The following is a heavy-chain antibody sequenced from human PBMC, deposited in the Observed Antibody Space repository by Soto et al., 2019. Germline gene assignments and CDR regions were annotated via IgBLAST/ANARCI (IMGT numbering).Heavy chain of an antibody. CDR3: ARIAVAAEGYWFDP. Sequence: ASVKVSCKASGYTFTSYGISRVRQAPGQGLEWMGWISAYNGNTNYAQKLQGRVTMTTDTSTSPAYMELRSLRSDDTAVYYCARIAVAAEGYWFDPWGQGTLVTVSS. V-gene: IGHV1-18*01. CDR2: ISAYNGNT. J-gene: IGHJ5*02. D-gene: IGHD6-19*01. CDR1: GYTFTSYG.